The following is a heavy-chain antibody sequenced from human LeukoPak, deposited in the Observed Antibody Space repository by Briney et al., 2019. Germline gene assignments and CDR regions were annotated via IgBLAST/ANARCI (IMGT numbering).Heavy chain of an antibody. CDR2: INHSGNT. V-gene: IGHV4-34*01. CDR1: GGSSSGYY. J-gene: IGHJ4*02. CDR3: ARGPSIAAVVSDEKDGFDC. D-gene: IGHD6-13*01. Sequence: SETLSLTCAVYGGSSSGYYWSWLRHPPGKGLEWIGEINHSGNTNYNPYLKSRVTISIDTSKNQFSIKLSCVTAADTAVYYCARGPSIAAVVSDEKDGFDCWGQGTLVTVCS.